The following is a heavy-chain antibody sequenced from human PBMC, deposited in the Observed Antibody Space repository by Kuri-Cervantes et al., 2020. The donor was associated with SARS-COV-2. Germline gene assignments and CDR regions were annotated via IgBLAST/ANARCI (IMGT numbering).Heavy chain of an antibody. CDR1: GGSFSGYY. J-gene: IGHJ4*02. CDR2: INHSGST. Sequence: GSLRLSCAVYGGSFSGYYWSWIRQPPGKGLEWIGEINHSGSTNYNPSLKSRVTISVDTSKNQFSLKLSSVTAADTAAYYCARKMDTAMVIDYWGQGTLVTVSS. D-gene: IGHD5-18*01. V-gene: IGHV4-34*01. CDR3: ARKMDTAMVIDY.